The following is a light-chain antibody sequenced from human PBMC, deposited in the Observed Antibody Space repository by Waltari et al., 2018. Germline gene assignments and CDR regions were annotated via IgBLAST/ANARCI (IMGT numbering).Light chain of an antibody. Sequence: DIQMTQSPSTLSASVGDRVTITCRASQYISSQLAWYQQKPGKAPKLLIDKASNLEIGVPSRFSGSGSGTEFSLTISSLQSDDFATYYCQHDDRYWTFGPGTKVDIK. CDR1: QYISSQ. V-gene: IGKV1-5*03. CDR2: KAS. J-gene: IGKJ1*01. CDR3: QHDDRYWT.